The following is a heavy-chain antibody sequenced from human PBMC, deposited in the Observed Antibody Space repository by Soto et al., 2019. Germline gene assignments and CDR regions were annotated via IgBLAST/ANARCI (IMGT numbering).Heavy chain of an antibody. CDR2: IKSKTDGGTT. Sequence: GGSLRLSCAASGFTFSNAWMSWVRQAPGKGLEWVGRIKSKTDGGTTDYAAPVKGRFTISRDDSKNTLYLQMNSPKTEDTAVYYCTRTTVTTHYYGMDVWGQGTTVTVSS. J-gene: IGHJ6*02. CDR3: TRTTVTTHYYGMDV. V-gene: IGHV3-15*01. D-gene: IGHD4-17*01. CDR1: GFTFSNAW.